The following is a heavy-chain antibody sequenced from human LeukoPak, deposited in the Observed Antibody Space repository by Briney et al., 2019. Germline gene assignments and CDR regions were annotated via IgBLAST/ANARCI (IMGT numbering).Heavy chain of an antibody. CDR2: ISYEGSNK. J-gene: IGHJ3*02. CDR3: AKDLLEITGAFDI. Sequence: GGSLRLSCAASGFTFSSYGMHWVRQAPGKGLEWVSVISYEGSNKQYANSVKGRFTICRDNSKNTLYLQMNSLRAEDTAVYYCAKDLLEITGAFDIWGQGTVVTVSS. D-gene: IGHD3-16*01. V-gene: IGHV3-30*18. CDR1: GFTFSSYG.